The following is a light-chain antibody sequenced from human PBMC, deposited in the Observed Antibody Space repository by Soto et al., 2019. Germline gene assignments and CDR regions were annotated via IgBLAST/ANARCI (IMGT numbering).Light chain of an antibody. CDR1: ESVGTH. J-gene: IGKJ3*01. Sequence: EIVMTQSPATLSVSPGEGATLSCRASESVGTHLAWYQQKPGQAPRLLVYGASTRATGIPARFSGGGSGAEFPLTITSLQSEDFAIYYCQQYHYWPLTFGPGTRVDIK. CDR3: QQYHYWPLT. V-gene: IGKV3D-15*01. CDR2: GAS.